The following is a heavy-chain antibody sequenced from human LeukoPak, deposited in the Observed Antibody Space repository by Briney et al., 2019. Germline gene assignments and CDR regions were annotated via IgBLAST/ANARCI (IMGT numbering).Heavy chain of an antibody. CDR1: GGSFCGYY. CDR3: ARDWTPLGGGGFDY. V-gene: IGHV4-34*01. D-gene: IGHD1-1*01. J-gene: IGHJ4*02. CDR2: INHSGST. Sequence: SETLSLTCAVYGGSFCGYYWSWIRQPPGKGLEWIGEINHSGSTNYNPSLKSRVTISVDTSKNQFSLKLSSVTAADTAVYYCARDWTPLGGGGFDYWGQGTLVTVSS.